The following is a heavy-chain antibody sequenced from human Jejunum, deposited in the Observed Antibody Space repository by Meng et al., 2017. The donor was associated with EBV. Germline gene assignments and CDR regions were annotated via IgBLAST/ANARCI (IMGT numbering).Heavy chain of an antibody. J-gene: IGHJ5*02. Sequence: VQRVPCGAEVNKPEASVKVSCKAFGFTFTNYDINGVGQASGQGLEWMGWMNPSNGKTGYAQKFQGRVTMTRDASTSTAYMELSSLRSDDTAVYFCARGAQPIDLWGQGTLVTVSS. CDR2: MNPSNGKT. CDR3: ARGAQPIDL. CDR1: GFTFTNYD. V-gene: IGHV1-8*01. D-gene: IGHD3-3*01.